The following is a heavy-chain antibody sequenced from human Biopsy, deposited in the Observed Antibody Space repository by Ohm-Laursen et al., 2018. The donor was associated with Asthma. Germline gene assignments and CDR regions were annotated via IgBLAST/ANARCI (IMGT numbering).Heavy chain of an antibody. V-gene: IGHV4-30-2*01. D-gene: IGHD5-24*01. CDR1: GGSISSGGYS. CDR3: ARVKDGYNFDY. CDR2: INQSGST. J-gene: IGHJ4*02. Sequence: TLSLTCTVSGGSISSGGYSWSWNRQAQGRGLVWFGYINQSGSTSYNPSLKSRITISVDRSKNQFTLKLISVTAADTAVYYCARVKDGYNFDYWGQGTLVTVSS.